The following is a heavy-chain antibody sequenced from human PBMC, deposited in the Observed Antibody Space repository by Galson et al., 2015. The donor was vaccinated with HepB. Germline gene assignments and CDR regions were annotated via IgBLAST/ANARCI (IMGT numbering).Heavy chain of an antibody. D-gene: IGHD6-13*01. CDR1: GFTFSSFA. CDR2: ISKSATVT. Sequence: SLRLSCAASGFTFSSFAMNWVRQPPGKGLEWVSSISKSATVTYYVDSVKGRFTVSRDNAKNSLFLQMNSLRAEDTAIYYCARVSLGASSSWYYFDYWGLGTLVTVSS. J-gene: IGHJ4*02. V-gene: IGHV3-21*01. CDR3: ARVSLGASSSWYYFDY.